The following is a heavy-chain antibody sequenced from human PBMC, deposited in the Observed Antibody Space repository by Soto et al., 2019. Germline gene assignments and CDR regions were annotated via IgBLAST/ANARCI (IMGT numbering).Heavy chain of an antibody. J-gene: IGHJ6*02. V-gene: IGHV1-69-2*01. Sequence: VKVSCKVSGYTFTDYYMHWVQQAPGKGLEWMGLVDPEDGETIYAEKFQGRVTITADTSTDTAYMELSSLRSEDTAVYYCATTIFGVVIRSPYYGMDVWGQGTTVTVSS. CDR2: VDPEDGET. CDR3: ATTIFGVVIRSPYYGMDV. D-gene: IGHD3-3*01. CDR1: GYTFTDYY.